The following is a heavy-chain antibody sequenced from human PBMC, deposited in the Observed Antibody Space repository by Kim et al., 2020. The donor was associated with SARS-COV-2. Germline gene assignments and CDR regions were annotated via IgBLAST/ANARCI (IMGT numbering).Heavy chain of an antibody. D-gene: IGHD4-17*01. V-gene: IGHV3-7*03. CDR3: ARVPGTVRLFDP. J-gene: IGHJ5*02. Sequence: VDSVKGRFTISRDNAKDALYLQMNGLRAEDTAVYYCARVPGTVRLFDPWGQGTLVTVSS.